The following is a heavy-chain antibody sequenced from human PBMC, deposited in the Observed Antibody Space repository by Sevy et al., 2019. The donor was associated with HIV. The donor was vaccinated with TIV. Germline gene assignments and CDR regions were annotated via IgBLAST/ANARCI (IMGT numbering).Heavy chain of an antibody. D-gene: IGHD5-12*01. Sequence: GGSLRLSCAASGFTFNSFAISWVRQAPGKGLEWVSGVSGSGDRTYYTDNMKGRFTVARDNSKNTLYLQIDNLGVEDTAVYYCAKATSAKATEDHFDYWGQGTLVTVSS. CDR3: AKATSAKATEDHFDY. J-gene: IGHJ4*02. CDR2: VSGSGDRT. CDR1: GFTFNSFA. V-gene: IGHV3-23*01.